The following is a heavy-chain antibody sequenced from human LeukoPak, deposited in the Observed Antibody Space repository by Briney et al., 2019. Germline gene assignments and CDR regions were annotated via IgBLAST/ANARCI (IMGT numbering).Heavy chain of an antibody. J-gene: IGHJ4*02. D-gene: IGHD3-16*02. V-gene: IGHV4-39*07. CDR2: FYHSGST. CDR3: ASAPAVIGSRGGEYFDY. Sequence: SGPLPFPSTASGAPSSMGGTSGAGSRSPPGRGWGWLGNFYHSGSTYYNPSLKSRVTISVDRSKNQFSLKLSSVTAADTAVYYCASAPAVIGSRGGEYFDYWGQGTLVTVSS. CDR1: GAPSSMGGTS.